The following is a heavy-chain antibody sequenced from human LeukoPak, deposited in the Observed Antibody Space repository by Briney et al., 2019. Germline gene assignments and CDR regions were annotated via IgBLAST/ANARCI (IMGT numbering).Heavy chain of an antibody. D-gene: IGHD2-15*01. V-gene: IGHV3-23*01. CDR1: GFTFSSYA. CDR3: AKDQGPYCSGGSCYYFQH. J-gene: IGHJ1*01. CDR2: ISGSGSST. Sequence: PGATLRLSCAASGFTFSSYAMSWVRQAPGKGLEWVSAISGSGSSTYYADSVKGRFTISRDNSKNTLYLQMNSLRAEDTAVYYCAKDQGPYCSGGSCYYFQHWGQGTLVTVSS.